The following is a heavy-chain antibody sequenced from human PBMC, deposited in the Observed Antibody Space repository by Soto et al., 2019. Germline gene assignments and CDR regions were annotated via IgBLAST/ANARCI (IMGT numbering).Heavy chain of an antibody. V-gene: IGHV1-24*01. CDR3: ATFEVHSAYCNKESGDP. J-gene: IGHJ5*02. Sequence: ASVKVSCKVSGYTLTELSMHWVRQAPGKGLEWMGGFDPEDGETIYAQKFQGRVTMTEDTSTDTAYMELSSLRSEDTAVYYCATFEVHSAYCNKESGDPWGQGTLVTVSS. CDR2: FDPEDGET. D-gene: IGHD2-8*02. CDR1: GYTLTELS.